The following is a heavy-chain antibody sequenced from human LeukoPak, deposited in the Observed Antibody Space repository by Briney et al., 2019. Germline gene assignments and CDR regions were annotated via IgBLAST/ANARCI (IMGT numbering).Heavy chain of an antibody. CDR3: TLPWGSGSYYDY. D-gene: IGHD3-10*01. J-gene: IGHJ4*02. Sequence: GGSLRLSCAASGFTFRTYAMSWVRQAPGKGLEWVSVISGSGDFTYYADSVKGRFTISRDNSKNTVFLQMNSLRAEDTAVYYCTLPWGSGSYYDYWGQGTLVTVSS. CDR2: ISGSGDFT. CDR1: GFTFRTYA. V-gene: IGHV3-23*01.